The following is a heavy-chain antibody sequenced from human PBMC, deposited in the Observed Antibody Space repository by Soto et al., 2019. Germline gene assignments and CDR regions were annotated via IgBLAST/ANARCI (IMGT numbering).Heavy chain of an antibody. V-gene: IGHV3-48*01. CDR1: GFTFSSYS. J-gene: IGHJ4*02. CDR3: ARDSGHYDYIWGSYRNPNLFDY. CDR2: ISSSSSTI. Sequence: GGSLRLSCAASGFTFSSYSMNWVRQAPGKGLEWVSYISSSSSTIYYADSVKGRFTISRDNAKNSLYLQMNSLRAEDTAVYYCARDSGHYDYIWGSYRNPNLFDYWGQGTLVTVSS. D-gene: IGHD3-16*02.